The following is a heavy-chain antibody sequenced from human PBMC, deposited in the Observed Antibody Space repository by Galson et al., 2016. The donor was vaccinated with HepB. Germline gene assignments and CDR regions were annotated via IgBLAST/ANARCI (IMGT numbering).Heavy chain of an antibody. CDR2: IYSSGYS. CDR3: ARDSSSGLRTFDV. Sequence: TLSLTCTVSGGSISSGAYYWTWIRQRPGKGLEWIGYIYSSGYSYSNPSLKSRLAISADTSKNQFSLTLNSVTAADTAVYYCARDSSSGLRTFDVWGQGKMVTVSS. J-gene: IGHJ3*01. V-gene: IGHV4-31*03. D-gene: IGHD4-17*01. CDR1: GGSISSGAYY.